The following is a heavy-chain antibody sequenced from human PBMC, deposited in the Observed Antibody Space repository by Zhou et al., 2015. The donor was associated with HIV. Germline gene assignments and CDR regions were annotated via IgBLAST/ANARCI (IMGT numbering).Heavy chain of an antibody. D-gene: IGHD3-10*01. V-gene: IGHV1-46*01. CDR2: INPSGGST. CDR3: ARPKYGSGSVDAFDI. CDR1: GYTFTSYY. J-gene: IGHJ3*02. Sequence: QVQLVQSGAEVKKPGASVKVSCKASGYTFTSYYMHWVRQAPGQGLEWMGIINPSGGSTSFAQKFQGRVTMTRDTSTSTVYMELSSLRSEDTAVYYCARPKYGSGSVDAFDIWGQGTMVTVSS.